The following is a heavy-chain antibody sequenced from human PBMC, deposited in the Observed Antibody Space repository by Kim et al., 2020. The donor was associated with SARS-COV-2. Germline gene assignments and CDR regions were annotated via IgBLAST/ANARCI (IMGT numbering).Heavy chain of an antibody. J-gene: IGHJ4*02. Sequence: ASVKVSCKTSGYTFSDYYIHWVRQAPGLGLEWMGRIDPSSGDIDFAQRFQARVTMTVDASISTAYMELRGLTSDDTAVYFCVRSSDSFYFYSCGQGTLVT. CDR3: VRSSDSFYFYS. CDR1: GYTFSDYY. D-gene: IGHD5-12*01. V-gene: IGHV1-2*06. CDR2: IDPSSGDI.